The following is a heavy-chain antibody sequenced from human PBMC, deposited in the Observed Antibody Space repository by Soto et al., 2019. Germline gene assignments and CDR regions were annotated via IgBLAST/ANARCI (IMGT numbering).Heavy chain of an antibody. J-gene: IGHJ4*02. CDR3: ARVSSGWYLGIDY. CDR1: GGTFSSYA. D-gene: IGHD6-19*01. V-gene: IGHV1-69*13. CDR2: IIPIFGTA. Sequence: SVKVSCKASGGTFSSYAISWVRQAPGQGLEWMGGIIPIFGTANYAQKFQGRVTITADESTSTAYMELSSLRSEDTAVYYCARVSSGWYLGIDYWGQGTLVTVSS.